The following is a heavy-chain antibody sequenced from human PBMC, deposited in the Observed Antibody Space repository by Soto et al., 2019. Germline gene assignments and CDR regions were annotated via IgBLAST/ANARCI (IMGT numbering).Heavy chain of an antibody. V-gene: IGHV1-69*08. D-gene: IGHD4-17*01. CDR1: GGTFSSYT. J-gene: IGHJ4*02. CDR3: ARDATTGFDY. Sequence: QVQLVQSGAEVKKPGSSVKVSCKASGGTFSSYTISWVRQAPGQGLEWMGRIIPILGIGNYAQKFQGRVTITADKSTSTAYMELSSLRSEDTAVYYCARDATTGFDYWGQGTLVTVSS. CDR2: IIPILGIG.